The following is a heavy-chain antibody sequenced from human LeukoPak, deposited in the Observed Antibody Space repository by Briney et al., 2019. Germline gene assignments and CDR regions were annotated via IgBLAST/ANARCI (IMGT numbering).Heavy chain of an antibody. Sequence: SQTLSLTCTVSGGSVSSGSYYWSWIRQPAGEGLEWIAYIHYSGSTNYNPSLKSRVTISMDTSKNQFSLKLSSLTAADTAVYYCARHSVEMPTIRPDTAFDYWGQGTLVTVSS. D-gene: IGHD5-24*01. CDR3: ARHSVEMPTIRPDTAFDY. CDR2: IHYSGST. J-gene: IGHJ4*02. V-gene: IGHV4-61*09. CDR1: GGSVSSGSYY.